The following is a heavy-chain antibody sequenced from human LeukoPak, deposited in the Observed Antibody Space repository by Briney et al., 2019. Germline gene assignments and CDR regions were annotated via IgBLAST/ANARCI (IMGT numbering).Heavy chain of an antibody. CDR2: IKQDGSEK. CDR1: GFTFSSYW. CDR3: ARDMEQWLVRDAFDI. V-gene: IGHV3-7*03. J-gene: IGHJ3*02. D-gene: IGHD6-19*01. Sequence: PGGSLRLSCAASGFTFSSYWMSWVRQAPGKGLEWVANIKQDGSEKYYVDSVKGRFTISRDNAKNSLYLQMNSLRAEDTAVYYCARDMEQWLVRDAFDIWGQGTMDTVSS.